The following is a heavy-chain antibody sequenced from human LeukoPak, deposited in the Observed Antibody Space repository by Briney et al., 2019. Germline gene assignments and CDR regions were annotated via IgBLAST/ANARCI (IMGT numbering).Heavy chain of an antibody. CDR3: ARGYSGYGAFFDY. J-gene: IGHJ4*02. CDR1: GFTFSSYA. V-gene: IGHV3-53*01. Sequence: GGSLRLSCAASGFTFSSYAMSWVRQAPGKGLEWVSVIYSGGSTYYADSVKGRFTISRDNSKNTLYLQMNSLRAEDTAMYYCARGYSGYGAFFDYWGQGTLVTVSS. D-gene: IGHD5-12*01. CDR2: IYSGGST.